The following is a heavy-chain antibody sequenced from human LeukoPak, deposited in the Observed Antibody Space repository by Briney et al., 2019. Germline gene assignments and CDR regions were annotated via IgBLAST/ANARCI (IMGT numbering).Heavy chain of an antibody. CDR3: ARVSEFGEELEN. Sequence: SETLSLTCTVSGGSISSGSYYWSWIRQPAGKGLEWIGRIYTSGSTNYNPSLKSRVTISVDKSKNQFSLKLSSVTAADTAVYYCARVSEFGEELENWGQGTLVTVSS. D-gene: IGHD3-10*01. J-gene: IGHJ4*02. V-gene: IGHV4-61*02. CDR1: GGSISSGSYY. CDR2: IYTSGST.